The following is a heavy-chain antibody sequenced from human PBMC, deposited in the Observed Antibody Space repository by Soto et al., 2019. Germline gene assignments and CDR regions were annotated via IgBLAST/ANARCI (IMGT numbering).Heavy chain of an antibody. J-gene: IGHJ6*02. CDR2: IDWDDDK. CDR3: ARDPLGYYGMDV. Sequence: GSGPTLVNPTQTLTLTCTFSGFSLSTSGMRVSWIRQPPGKALEWLARIDWDDDKFYITSLKTRLTNSKDTSKNQVVLTMTNMDPVDTATYYCARDPLGYYGMDVWGQGTTVTVSS. V-gene: IGHV2-70*04. CDR1: GFSLSTSGMR. D-gene: IGHD3-16*01.